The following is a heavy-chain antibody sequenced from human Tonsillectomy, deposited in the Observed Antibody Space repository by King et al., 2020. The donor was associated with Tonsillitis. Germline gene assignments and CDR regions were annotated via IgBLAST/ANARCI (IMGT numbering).Heavy chain of an antibody. J-gene: IGHJ4*02. CDR2: ISIGGGST. D-gene: IGHD4-17*01. CDR3: AKICYGDYMSFDY. Sequence: QLVQSGGGLVHPGGSLRLSCAASGFTFSNYAMTWVRQAPGKGLEWVSTISIGGGSTYYADPVRGRFTISRDISKDTLYLQMNILRADETALYYCAKICYGDYMSFDYWGQGTLVTVSS. V-gene: IGHV3-23*04. CDR1: GFTFSNYA.